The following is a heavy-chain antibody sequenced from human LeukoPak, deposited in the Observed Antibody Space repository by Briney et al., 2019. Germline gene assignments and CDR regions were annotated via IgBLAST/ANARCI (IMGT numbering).Heavy chain of an antibody. D-gene: IGHD1-26*01. Sequence: SVKVSCKASGGTFSSYAISWVRQAPGQGLEWMGGIIPIFGTANYAQKFQGRVTITADESTSTAYMELSSLRPEDTAVYYCAGTVGATPFDIWGQGTMVTVSS. CDR1: GGTFSSYA. V-gene: IGHV1-69*01. CDR2: IIPIFGTA. CDR3: AGTVGATPFDI. J-gene: IGHJ3*02.